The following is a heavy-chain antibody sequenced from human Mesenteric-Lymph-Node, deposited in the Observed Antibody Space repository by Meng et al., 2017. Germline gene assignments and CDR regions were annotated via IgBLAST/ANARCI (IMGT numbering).Heavy chain of an antibody. CDR1: GGSISSGGYY. CDR3: ASWVGATKFDY. V-gene: IGHV4-31*03. CDR2: IYYSGNT. Sequence: QVQLQEAGPGLVKPSQTLSLTCTVSGGSISSGGYYWSWIRQHPGKGLEWIGYIYYSGNTNYNPSLKSRVTISVDTSKNQFSLNLSSVTAADTAIYYCASWVGATKFDYWGQGTLVTASS. J-gene: IGHJ4*02. D-gene: IGHD1-26*01.